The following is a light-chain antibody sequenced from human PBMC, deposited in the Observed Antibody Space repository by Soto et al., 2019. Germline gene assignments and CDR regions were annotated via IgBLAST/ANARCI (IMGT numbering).Light chain of an antibody. V-gene: IGLV1-51*02. CDR1: SSNIGNNY. CDR3: GTWDSSLSARV. J-gene: IGLJ3*02. CDR2: ENN. Sequence: QSVLTQPPSVSAAPGQKVTISCSGSSSNIGNNYVSWYQQLPGTAPKLLLFENNRRPAGIPDRFSGSKAGTSATLVITGLQTGDEDAYYCGTWDSSLSARVFGGGTQLTVL.